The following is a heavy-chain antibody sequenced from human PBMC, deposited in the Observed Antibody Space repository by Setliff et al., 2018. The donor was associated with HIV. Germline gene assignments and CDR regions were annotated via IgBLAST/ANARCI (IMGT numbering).Heavy chain of an antibody. V-gene: IGHV1-3*01. J-gene: IGHJ4*01. Sequence: ASVKVSCKASGYTFTTYSLHWVRQAPGQGLEWMAWMHVGKGDRKYSQDFQGRITISTDTSANTAYMELTDLRSDDTAVYFCVRGALLAAFDFDHWGHGTLVT. CDR3: VRGALLAAFDFDH. CDR1: GYTFTTYS. D-gene: IGHD6-25*01. CDR2: MHVGKGDR.